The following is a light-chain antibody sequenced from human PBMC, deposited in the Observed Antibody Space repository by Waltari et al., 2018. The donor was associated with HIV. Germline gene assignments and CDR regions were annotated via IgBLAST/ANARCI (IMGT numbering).Light chain of an antibody. CDR1: KIGSKS. CDR3: HVWDRSSDHHV. CDR2: NGS. Sequence: SYVLTQPPSVSVAPGQTARITCGGNKIGSKSVHWYQQKAGQAPVLVVYNGSDRPSGIPERFSGSSSGNTATLTISRVEAGDEADYYCHVWDRSSDHHVFGTGTKVTVL. V-gene: IGLV3-21*02. J-gene: IGLJ1*01.